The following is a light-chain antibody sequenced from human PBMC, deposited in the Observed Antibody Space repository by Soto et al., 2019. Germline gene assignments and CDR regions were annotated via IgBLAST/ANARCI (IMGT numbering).Light chain of an antibody. J-gene: IGLJ2*01. CDR1: SNDVGGYDY. Sequence: QSALTQPASVSGSPGQSITISCTGTSNDVGGYDYVSWYQQHSGKVPKLIIYDVSNRPSGVSNRFSGSKSGNTASLTISGLQAEDEADYYCSSYTSSSTLVVFGGGTKLTVL. CDR3: SSYTSSSTLVV. CDR2: DVS. V-gene: IGLV2-14*03.